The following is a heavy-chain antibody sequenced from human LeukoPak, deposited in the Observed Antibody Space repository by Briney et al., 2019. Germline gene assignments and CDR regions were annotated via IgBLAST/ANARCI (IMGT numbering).Heavy chain of an antibody. CDR2: MNTNSGNT. Sequence: ASVRASCTPAGYTVTTYDIKWGREATRHGREWRGWMNTNSGNTGYAQKFQGRVTITRNTYISTAYMELSSLRSEDKDVYYCARLTSSSFDYWGQGTLVTVSS. J-gene: IGHJ4*02. V-gene: IGHV1-8*01. D-gene: IGHD6-13*01. CDR1: GYTVTTYD. CDR3: ARLTSSSFDY.